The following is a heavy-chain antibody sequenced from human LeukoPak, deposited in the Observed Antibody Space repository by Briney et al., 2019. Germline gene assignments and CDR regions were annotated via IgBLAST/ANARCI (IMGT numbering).Heavy chain of an antibody. CDR2: ISSSGSTI. CDR3: ARLVLAVAGYYFDY. J-gene: IGHJ4*02. V-gene: IGHV3-48*04. Sequence: GGSLRLSCAASGSTFSSYGMSWVRQAPGKGLEWVSYISSSGSTIYYADSVKGRFTISRDNAKNSLYLQMNSLRAEDTAVYYCARLVLAVAGYYFDYWGQGTLVTVSS. D-gene: IGHD6-19*01. CDR1: GSTFSSYG.